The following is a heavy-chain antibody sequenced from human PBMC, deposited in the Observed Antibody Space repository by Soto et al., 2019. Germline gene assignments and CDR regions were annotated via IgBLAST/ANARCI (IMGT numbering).Heavy chain of an antibody. V-gene: IGHV3-23*01. D-gene: IGHD6-19*01. CDR1: GFTFSSYA. CDR3: AKGLSGSSGSPYYFDY. Sequence: GGSLRLSCAASGFTFSSYAMSWVRQAPGKGLEWVSAISGSGGSTYYADSVKGRFTISRDNSKNTLYLQMNSLRAEDTAVYYCAKGLSGSSGSPYYFDYWGQGTLVTVSS. CDR2: ISGSGGST. J-gene: IGHJ4*02.